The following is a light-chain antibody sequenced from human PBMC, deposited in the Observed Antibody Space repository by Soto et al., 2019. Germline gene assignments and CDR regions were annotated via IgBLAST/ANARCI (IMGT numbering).Light chain of an antibody. J-gene: IGKJ2*01. CDR2: GAS. Sequence: EIVLTQSPATLSLSPGERATLSCRASQSVSSYLAWYQQKPGQAPRLLIFGASYRATGIPASFTGSVSATDLTLTISRLEPEDFAVYFCQHRSDWPRITFGQGTKLEIK. CDR1: QSVSSY. CDR3: QHRSDWPRIT. V-gene: IGKV3-11*01.